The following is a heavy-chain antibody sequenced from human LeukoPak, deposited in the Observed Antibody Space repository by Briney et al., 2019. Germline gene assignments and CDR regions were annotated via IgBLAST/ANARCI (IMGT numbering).Heavy chain of an antibody. J-gene: IGHJ3*02. V-gene: IGHV3-74*01. CDR1: GFTFSNDW. CDR3: AREVLVRGVISAFDI. Sequence: GGSLRLSCAASGFTFSNDWLHWVRQAPGKGLVWVSRVTSDGVTSYADSVKGRFAMSRDNSKNTLYLQMNSLRAEDTAVYYCAREVLVRGVISAFDIWGQGTMVTVSS. CDR2: VTSDGVT. D-gene: IGHD3-10*01.